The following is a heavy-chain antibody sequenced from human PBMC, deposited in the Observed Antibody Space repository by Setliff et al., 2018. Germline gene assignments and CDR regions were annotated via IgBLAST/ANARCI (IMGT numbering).Heavy chain of an antibody. V-gene: IGHV3-23*01. J-gene: IGHJ5*02. CDR3: TKGGITIFGVITTNWFGP. Sequence: GRSLRLSCAASGFTFSSYRMNWVRQAPGKGPEWVSAMSGGGGTTKYADSGKGRFTISRDNSKNMLYLQMNSHRADDTATYYCTKGGITIFGVITTNWFGPWGQGTLVTVSS. CDR1: GFTFSSYR. CDR2: MSGGGGTT. D-gene: IGHD3-3*01.